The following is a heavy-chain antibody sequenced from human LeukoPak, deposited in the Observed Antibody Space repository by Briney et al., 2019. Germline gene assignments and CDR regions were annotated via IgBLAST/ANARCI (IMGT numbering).Heavy chain of an antibody. Sequence: PGGSLRLSCAASGFTFSSYVMSWVRQAPGKGLEWVSAISGSSVSTYHADSVKGRFTISRDNSKNTLYLQMNSLRAEDTAVYYCAKADSSSWYVFGTFDYWGQGTLVTVSS. CDR3: AKADSSSWYVFGTFDY. CDR2: ISGSSVST. D-gene: IGHD6-13*01. CDR1: GFTFSSYV. J-gene: IGHJ4*02. V-gene: IGHV3-23*01.